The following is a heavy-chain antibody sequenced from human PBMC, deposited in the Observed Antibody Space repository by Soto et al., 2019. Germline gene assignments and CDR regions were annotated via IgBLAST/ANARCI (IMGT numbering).Heavy chain of an antibody. J-gene: IGHJ4*02. V-gene: IGHV4-30-4*01. D-gene: IGHD3-22*01. CDR3: ARDPTYYDSSGYYGY. CDR1: GGSISSGDYY. CDR2: IYYSGST. Sequence: QVQLQESGPGLVKPSQTLSLTCTVSGGSISSGDYYWSWIRQPPGKGLEWIGYIYYSGSTYYNPSLKSRVTISVGTSKNQFSLKLSSVTAADTAVYYCARDPTYYDSSGYYGYWGQGTLVTVSS.